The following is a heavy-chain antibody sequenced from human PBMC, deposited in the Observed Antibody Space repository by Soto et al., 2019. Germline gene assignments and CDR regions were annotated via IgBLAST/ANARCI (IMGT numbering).Heavy chain of an antibody. J-gene: IGHJ6*02. CDR1: GFLFDNYA. CDR3: AKVVVAATQPRYYFYGMDV. CDR2: INWDGGRV. Sequence: EVQLVESGGGLVQPGRSLRLSCAASGFLFDNYAMHWVRQAPGKGLEWVSGINWDGGRVAYADSVKGRFTISRDNAKNSLYLQMTNLRADDSALYYCAKVVVAATQPRYYFYGMDVWGQGTTVTVSS. V-gene: IGHV3-9*01. D-gene: IGHD2-15*01.